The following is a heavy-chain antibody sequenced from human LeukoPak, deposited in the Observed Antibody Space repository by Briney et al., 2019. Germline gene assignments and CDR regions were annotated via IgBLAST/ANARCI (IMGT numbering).Heavy chain of an antibody. CDR2: MKEDGTEI. V-gene: IGHV3-7*01. CDR3: ARDPYNGAYSEGYYYYYMDV. D-gene: IGHD1-1*01. CDR1: GFTFSNSW. J-gene: IGHJ6*03. Sequence: PGGSLRLSCAASGFTFSNSWMTWVRQAPGKGLEWVAYMKEDGTEIYYVDSVKGRFTISRDNAKNSLYLQMNSLRVEDTAIYYCARDPYNGAYSEGYYYYYMDVWGKGTTVTVSS.